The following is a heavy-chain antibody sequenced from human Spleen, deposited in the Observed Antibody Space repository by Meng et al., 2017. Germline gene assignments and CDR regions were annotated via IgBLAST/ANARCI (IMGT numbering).Heavy chain of an antibody. D-gene: IGHD6-13*01. CDR3: ARGSLEADEDPG. CDR2: INTITGDP. Sequence: QSQLVQAGTELKKPGATAKVTCKASGYTFTNYAVNWVRQAPGQGLEWMGWINTITGDPTYAQGFTGRFVFSLDTSVSTAYLQISSLKTDDTAVYYCARGSLEADEDPGWGQGTLVTVSS. CDR1: GYTFTNYA. V-gene: IGHV7-4-1*02. J-gene: IGHJ4*02.